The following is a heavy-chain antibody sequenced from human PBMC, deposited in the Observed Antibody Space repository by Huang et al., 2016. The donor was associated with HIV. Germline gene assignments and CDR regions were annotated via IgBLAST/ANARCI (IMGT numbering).Heavy chain of an antibody. V-gene: IGHV1-69*13. CDR2: IIPMFGTP. D-gene: IGHD4-17*01. J-gene: IGHJ4*02. Sequence: QVQLVQSEAEVKTPGSSVKVSCKASGGTFSKYAISWVRQVPGQGLEWMGGIIPMFGTPNYARKFQGRVTITADDSTSTTYVEVSSLRSEDTALYYCARGQLGSYGDYDVLYWGQGTLVTVSS. CDR1: GGTFSKYA. CDR3: ARGQLGSYGDYDVLY.